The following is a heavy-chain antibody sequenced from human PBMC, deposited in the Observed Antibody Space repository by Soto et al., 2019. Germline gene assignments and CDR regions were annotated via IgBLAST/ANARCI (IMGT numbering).Heavy chain of an antibody. Sequence: ASVKVSCTTSGYTFSAYYVHWARLAPGRGFQWLGWINPSNEITAFSQFFQGRVTMTRDTSTNTVHMELNSLTSDDTAVYYCMRGGWGDSPIDDWGQGT. CDR2: INPSNEIT. CDR3: MRGGWGDSPIDD. J-gene: IGHJ4*02. V-gene: IGHV1-2*02. D-gene: IGHD3-10*01. CDR1: GYTFSAYY.